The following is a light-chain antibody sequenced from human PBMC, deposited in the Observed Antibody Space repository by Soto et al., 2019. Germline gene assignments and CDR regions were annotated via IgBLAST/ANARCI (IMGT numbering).Light chain of an antibody. J-gene: IGKJ5*01. Sequence: ENVMTQSPANLSASPGERATLSCRTSQSVSSDLAWYQQRPGQAPRLLIYGVSTRASGVSARFSGSGSGTEFTLTISSLQSEDAAVYYCQQYNNWPPITFGQGTRLEIK. CDR3: QQYNNWPPIT. CDR2: GVS. CDR1: QSVSSD. V-gene: IGKV3-15*01.